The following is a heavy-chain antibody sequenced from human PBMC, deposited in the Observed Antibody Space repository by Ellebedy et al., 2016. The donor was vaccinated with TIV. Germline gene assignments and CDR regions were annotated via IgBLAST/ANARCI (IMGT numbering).Heavy chain of an antibody. Sequence: MPSETLSLTCTVSGGSLRSYYWSWIRQPPGKGLEWLGQILYSGSTNYNPSLKSRVTISGDTSKNQFSLRLSSVTAADTAVYYCARRKITVFGETDAFDIWGQGTVVTVSS. CDR3: ARRKITVFGETDAFDI. V-gene: IGHV4-59*01. D-gene: IGHD3-3*01. CDR1: GGSLRSYY. CDR2: ILYSGST. J-gene: IGHJ3*02.